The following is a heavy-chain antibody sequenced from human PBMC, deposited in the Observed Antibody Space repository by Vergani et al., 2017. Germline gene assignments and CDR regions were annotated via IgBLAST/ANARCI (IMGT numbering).Heavy chain of an antibody. CDR3: ARQDYASGWPDY. D-gene: IGHD6-19*01. J-gene: IGHJ4*02. V-gene: IGHV5-10-1*03. CDR2: IDPSDSYT. CDR1: GYSFTSYW. Sequence: EVQLVQSGAEVQKPGESLWISCKGSGYSFTSYWISWVRQMPGKGLEWGWRIDPSDSYTRYSPSFQGHVTISADKSITTAYLQWSSLKASDTAMYYCARQDYASGWPDYWGQGTLVTVSS.